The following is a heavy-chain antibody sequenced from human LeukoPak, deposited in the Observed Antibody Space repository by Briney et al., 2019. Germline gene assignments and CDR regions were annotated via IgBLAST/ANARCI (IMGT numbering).Heavy chain of an antibody. CDR3: AGSFYDLLVYFDY. J-gene: IGHJ4*02. D-gene: IGHD5/OR15-5a*01. V-gene: IGHV1-2*02. CDR1: GYTFTSYG. CDR2: INPNSGAT. Sequence: ASVKVSCKASGYTFTSYGISWVRQAPGQGLEWMGWINPNSGATNSAQKFQGRVTMTWDTSTSTAYMELSSLRSEDTAVYYCAGSFYDLLVYFDYWGQGTLVTVSS.